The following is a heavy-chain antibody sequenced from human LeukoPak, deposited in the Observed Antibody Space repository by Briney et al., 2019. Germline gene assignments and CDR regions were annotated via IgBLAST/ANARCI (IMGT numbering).Heavy chain of an antibody. J-gene: IGHJ4*02. CDR2: VSASSNI. V-gene: IGHV3-48*02. CDR3: VRDALHTAHLDY. D-gene: IGHD5-18*01. Sequence: PGGSLRLSCAASGFTFSSYTMNWVRQAPGKGLQWVSTVSASSNIHYSESVKGRFTISRDNARNSLYLQMNSLRDEDTAVYYCVRDALHTAHLDYWGQGTLVTVSS. CDR1: GFTFSSYT.